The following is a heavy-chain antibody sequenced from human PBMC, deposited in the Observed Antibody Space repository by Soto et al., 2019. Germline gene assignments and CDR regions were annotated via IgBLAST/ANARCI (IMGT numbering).Heavy chain of an antibody. V-gene: IGHV4-59*01. CDR1: GGSISSYY. Sequence: PSETLSLTCTVSGGSISSYYWSWIRQPPGKGLEWIGYIYYSGSTNYNPSLKSRVTISVDTSKNQFSLKLSSVTAADTAVYYCARAYDFWSGYDSYYYYMDVWGKGTTDTVSS. J-gene: IGHJ6*03. CDR3: ARAYDFWSGYDSYYYYMDV. D-gene: IGHD3-3*01. CDR2: IYYSGST.